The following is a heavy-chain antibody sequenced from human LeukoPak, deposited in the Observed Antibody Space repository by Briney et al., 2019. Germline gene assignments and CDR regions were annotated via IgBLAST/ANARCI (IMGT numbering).Heavy chain of an antibody. D-gene: IGHD1-14*01. CDR1: GYTFTVYD. CDR2: MNPNSGNT. CDR3: ARGPGMNWFDP. Sequence: ASVSVSSTASGYTFTVYDINWVRQAPGQGLEWMGWMNPNSGNTGYAQKFQGRVTMTRNTSISTAYMELSSLRSEDTAVYYCARGPGMNWFDPWGQGTLVTVSS. V-gene: IGHV1-8*01. J-gene: IGHJ5*02.